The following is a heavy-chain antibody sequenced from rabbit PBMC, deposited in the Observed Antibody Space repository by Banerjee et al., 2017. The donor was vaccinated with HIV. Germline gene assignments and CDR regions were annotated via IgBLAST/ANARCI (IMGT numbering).Heavy chain of an antibody. CDR3: AREPGYDVYGDFKL. CDR2: IYGGSSGST. V-gene: IGHV1S45*01. Sequence: QEQPEESGGDLVKPGASLTLTCTASGFSFSSSYSMCWVRQAPGKGLEWIACIYGGSSGSTYYASWAKGRFTISKTSSTTVTLQMTSLTAADTATYFCAREPGYDVYGDFKLWGQGTLVTVS. J-gene: IGHJ4*01. D-gene: IGHD2-1*01. CDR1: GFSFSSSYS.